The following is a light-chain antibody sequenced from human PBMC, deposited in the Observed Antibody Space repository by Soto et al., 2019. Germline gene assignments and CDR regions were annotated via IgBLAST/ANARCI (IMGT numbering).Light chain of an antibody. Sequence: DIQVTQSPSSLSASVGDRVTITCRASESIRTYVNWYQQHPGKAPKLLIFGAANLQNGVPSRFGGSGSGTDFSLSISGLQVEDFATYYCQQTHTAAYTFGQGTKV. CDR2: GAA. CDR3: QQTHTAAYT. V-gene: IGKV1-39*01. J-gene: IGKJ1*01. CDR1: ESIRTY.